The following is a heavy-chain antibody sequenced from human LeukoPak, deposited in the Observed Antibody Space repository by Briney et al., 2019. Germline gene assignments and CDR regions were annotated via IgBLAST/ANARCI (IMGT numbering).Heavy chain of an antibody. Sequence: ASVKVSCKVSGYTLTELSMHWVRQAPGKGLEWMGGFDPEDGETIYAQKFQGRVTMTEDTSTDTAYMELSSLRSEDTAVYYCATAPFNWNAGDYWGQGILVTVSS. CDR3: ATAPFNWNAGDY. CDR2: FDPEDGET. V-gene: IGHV1-24*01. J-gene: IGHJ4*02. CDR1: GYTLTELS. D-gene: IGHD1-1*01.